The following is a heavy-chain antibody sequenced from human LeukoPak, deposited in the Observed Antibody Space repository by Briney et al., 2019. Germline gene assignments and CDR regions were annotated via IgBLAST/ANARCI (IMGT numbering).Heavy chain of an antibody. Sequence: GESLKISCKGSGYSLTSYWIGWVRQMPGKGLECMGIIYPGDSDTRYNPSFQGQVTISADKSISTAYLQWSSLKASDTAIYYCARSARYSETYHNWFDPWGQGTLVTVSS. D-gene: IGHD1-26*01. J-gene: IGHJ5*02. V-gene: IGHV5-51*01. CDR3: ARSARYSETYHNWFDP. CDR2: IYPGDSDT. CDR1: GYSLTSYW.